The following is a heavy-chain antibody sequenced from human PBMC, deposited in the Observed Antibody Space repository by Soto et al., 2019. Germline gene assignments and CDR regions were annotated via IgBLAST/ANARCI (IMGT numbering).Heavy chain of an antibody. D-gene: IGHD5-12*01. V-gene: IGHV4-30-4*01. CDR1: GGSISSGDYY. CDR2: IYYIGSS. J-gene: IGHJ6*02. CDR3: ARAIVAPIGGMDV. Sequence: SETLSLTCTVSGGSISSGDYYWSWVRHSPGNGLEYIGYIYYIGSSHYNPSLKSRVTISLDTSRNQFSLKLSSVTAADTAVYYCARAIVAPIGGMDVWGQATTVTV.